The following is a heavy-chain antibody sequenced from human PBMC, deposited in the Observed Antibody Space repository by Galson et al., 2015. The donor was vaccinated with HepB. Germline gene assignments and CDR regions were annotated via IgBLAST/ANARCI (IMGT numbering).Heavy chain of an antibody. Sequence: SVKVSCKASGGTFSSYAISWVRQAPGQGLEWMGGIIPIFGTANYAQKFQGRVTITADESTSTAYMELSSLRSEDTAVYYCARAGGEEGRPSITIFGVVIIHDWFDPWGQGTLVTVSS. CDR3: ARAGGEEGRPSITIFGVVIIHDWFDP. J-gene: IGHJ5*02. CDR2: IIPIFGTA. D-gene: IGHD3-3*01. V-gene: IGHV1-69*13. CDR1: GGTFSSYA.